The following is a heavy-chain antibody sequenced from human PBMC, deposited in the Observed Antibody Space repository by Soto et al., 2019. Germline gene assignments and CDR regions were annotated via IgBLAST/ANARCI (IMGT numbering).Heavy chain of an antibody. D-gene: IGHD6-13*01. J-gene: IGHJ4*02. CDR3: ARWGIETAGIDY. V-gene: IGHV1-3*04. CDR2: INTANGKT. Sequence: ASVKVSCKASGYVLTNFAMHWVRQAPGQRLQWMGWINTANGKTKYSQWFQDRVTITRDTSASTAYMELSSLRYEDMAVYHCARWGIETAGIDYWGQGTLVTVSS. CDR1: GYVLTNFA.